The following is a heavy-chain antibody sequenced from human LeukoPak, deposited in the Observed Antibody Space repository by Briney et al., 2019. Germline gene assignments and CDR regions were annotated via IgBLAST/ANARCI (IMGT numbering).Heavy chain of an antibody. Sequence: SVKVSCKASGGTFSSYTISWVRQAPGQGLEWMGRIIPILGIANYAQKFQGRVTITADKSTSTAYMELSSLRSEDTAVYYCASPRHYYDSSGYSFDYWGQGTLVTVSS. CDR3: ASPRHYYDSSGYSFDY. V-gene: IGHV1-69*02. CDR1: GGTFSSYT. D-gene: IGHD3-22*01. J-gene: IGHJ4*02. CDR2: IIPILGIA.